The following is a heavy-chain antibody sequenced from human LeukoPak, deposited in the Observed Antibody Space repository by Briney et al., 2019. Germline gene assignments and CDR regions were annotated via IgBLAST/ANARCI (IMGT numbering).Heavy chain of an antibody. CDR1: GFTFSSYA. Sequence: GGSLRLSCSASGFTFSSYAMHWVRQAPGKGLEYVSAISSNGGSTYYADSVKGRFTISRDNSKNTLYLQMSSLRAEDTAVYYCAKQLGYCSDGSCYFPYWGQGTLVTVSS. J-gene: IGHJ4*02. CDR2: ISSNGGST. D-gene: IGHD2-15*01. V-gene: IGHV3-64D*06. CDR3: AKQLGYCSDGSCYFPY.